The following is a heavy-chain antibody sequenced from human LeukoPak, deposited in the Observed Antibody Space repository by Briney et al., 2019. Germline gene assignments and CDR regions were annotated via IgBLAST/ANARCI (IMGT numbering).Heavy chain of an antibody. CDR1: GGSIRSYY. CDR2: IYYSGST. Sequence: SETLSLTCTVSGGSIRSYYWSWIRQPPGRGLEWIGYIYYSGSTNYNPSLRSRVTISVDTSKNQFSLKLSSVTAADTAVYYCATVTYSGNYYWFDPWGQGTLVTVSS. CDR3: ATVTYSGNYYWFDP. D-gene: IGHD1-26*01. J-gene: IGHJ5*02. V-gene: IGHV4-59*01.